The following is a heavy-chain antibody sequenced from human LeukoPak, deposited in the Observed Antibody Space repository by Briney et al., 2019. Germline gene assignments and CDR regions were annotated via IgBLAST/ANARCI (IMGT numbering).Heavy chain of an antibody. CDR3: TRDFEGVHRTTNSYTYYYYMDV. Sequence: GGSLRLSCAASGFTFSSYAMSWVRQAPGKGLERVSAISGSGGSTYYADSVKGRFTISRDNSKNTVYLQMNSLRAEDTAVYYCTRDFEGVHRTTNSYTYYYYMDVWGKGTTVIVSS. CDR2: ISGSGGST. CDR1: GFTFSSYA. V-gene: IGHV3-23*01. J-gene: IGHJ6*03. D-gene: IGHD2/OR15-2a*01.